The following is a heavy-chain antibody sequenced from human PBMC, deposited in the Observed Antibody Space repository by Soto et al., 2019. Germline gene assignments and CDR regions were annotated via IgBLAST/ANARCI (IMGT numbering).Heavy chain of an antibody. CDR2: INWNSVRI. CDR1: GFIFDDYA. V-gene: IGHV3-9*01. Sequence: EVQLVESGGGLVQPGRSLRLSCAASGFIFDDYARFWIRQAPGKGLEWVSSINWNSVRIAYSDSVKGRVTISRDNASTSLYLHMTSLRPEDTAFYYCAKGPYSATAGGWFDPWGQGTLVTVSS. D-gene: IGHD3-16*01. J-gene: IGHJ5*02. CDR3: AKGPYSATAGGWFDP.